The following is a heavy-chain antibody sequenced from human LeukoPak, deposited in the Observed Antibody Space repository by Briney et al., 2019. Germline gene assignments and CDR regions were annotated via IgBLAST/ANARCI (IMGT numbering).Heavy chain of an antibody. J-gene: IGHJ3*02. V-gene: IGHV1-2*02. CDR1: GYTFTDYY. CDR2: MSPYSGGA. D-gene: IGHD6-19*01. Sequence: GASVKVSCKASGYTFTDYYIHWVRQAPGQGLEWMGWMSPYSGGADYAQKFQGRVTMTGDTSLSTVSMQLSGLRSDDTAVYYCAIWGGSGWQLGGVVFDIWGKGTMVTVSS. CDR3: AIWGGSGWQLGGVVFDI.